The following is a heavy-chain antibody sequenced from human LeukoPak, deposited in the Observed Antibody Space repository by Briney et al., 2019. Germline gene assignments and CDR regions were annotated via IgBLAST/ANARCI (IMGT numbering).Heavy chain of an antibody. J-gene: IGHJ5*02. V-gene: IGHV4-34*01. Sequence: SETLSLTCTVADGSISPYYWSWIRQPPGKGLEWIGEINHSGSTNYNPSLKSRVTISVDTSKNQFSLKLSSVTAADTAVYYCARGPLVVAATVWFDPWGQGTLVTVSS. CDR3: ARGPLVVAATVWFDP. CDR1: DGSISPYY. CDR2: INHSGST. D-gene: IGHD2-15*01.